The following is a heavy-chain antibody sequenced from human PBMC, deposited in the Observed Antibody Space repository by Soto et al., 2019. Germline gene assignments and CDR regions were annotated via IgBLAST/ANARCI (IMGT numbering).Heavy chain of an antibody. CDR3: ARAAYYYESSGYYPGDY. D-gene: IGHD3-22*01. V-gene: IGHV1-3*01. J-gene: IGHJ4*02. CDR1: GYSFTTYA. CDR2: INAGNGNT. Sequence: GASVKVSCKASGYSFTTYAIHWVRQAPGQRLEWMGWINAGNGNTKYSQKFQGRVTITRDTSASTVYMEVSSLRSEDTAVYYCARAAYYYESSGYYPGDYWGQGTLVTVS.